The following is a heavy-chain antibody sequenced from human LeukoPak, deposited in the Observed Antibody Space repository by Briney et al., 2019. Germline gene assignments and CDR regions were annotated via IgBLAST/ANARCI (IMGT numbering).Heavy chain of an antibody. CDR3: ASPIMITFGGVIAFDY. D-gene: IGHD3-16*02. V-gene: IGHV1-18*01. CDR1: GYTFTSYG. CDR2: ISAYNGNT. J-gene: IGHJ4*02. Sequence: ASVKVSCKASGYTFTSYGISWVRQAPGQGLEWMGWISAYNGNTNYAKKLQGRVTMTTDTSTSTAYMELRSLRSDDTAVYYCASPIMITFGGVIAFDYWGQGTLVTVSS.